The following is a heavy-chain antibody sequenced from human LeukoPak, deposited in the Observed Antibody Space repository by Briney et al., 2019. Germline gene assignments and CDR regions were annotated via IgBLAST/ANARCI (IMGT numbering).Heavy chain of an antibody. CDR2: IYTSGST. Sequence: SETLSLTCAVSGGSISSSNWCSWVRQPPGKGLEWIGRIYTSGSTNYNPSLKSRVIMSVDTSKNQFSLKLTSVTAADTAIYFCARDHDHSSSWAFYMDVWGKGTTVTISS. CDR3: ARDHDHSSSWAFYMDV. CDR1: GGSISSSNW. J-gene: IGHJ6*03. D-gene: IGHD6-13*01. V-gene: IGHV4-4*02.